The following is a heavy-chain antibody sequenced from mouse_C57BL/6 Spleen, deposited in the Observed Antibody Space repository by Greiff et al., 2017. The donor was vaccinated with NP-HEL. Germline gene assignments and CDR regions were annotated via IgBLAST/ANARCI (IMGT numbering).Heavy chain of an antibody. CDR3: ARWTTVAHFAY. CDR1: GYAFSSSW. V-gene: IGHV1-82*01. Sequence: QVQLQQSGPELVKPGASVKISCKASGYAFSSSWMNWVKQRPGKGLEWIGRIYPGDGDTNYNGKFKGKATLTADKSSSTAYMQLSSLTSEDSAVYCCARWTTVAHFAYWGQGTLVTVSA. D-gene: IGHD1-1*01. CDR2: IYPGDGDT. J-gene: IGHJ3*01.